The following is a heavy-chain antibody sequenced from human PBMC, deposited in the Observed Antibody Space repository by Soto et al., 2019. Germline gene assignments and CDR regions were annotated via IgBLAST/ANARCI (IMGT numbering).Heavy chain of an antibody. Sequence: PGESLKISCKGSGYSFTSYRIGWVRQMPGKGLEWMGIIYPGDSDTRYSPSFQGQVTISADKSISTAYLQWSSLKASDTAMYYCARHLGDGYNSGYFDYWGQGTLVTVSS. D-gene: IGHD5-12*01. J-gene: IGHJ4*02. CDR1: GYSFTSYR. CDR3: ARHLGDGYNSGYFDY. V-gene: IGHV5-51*01. CDR2: IYPGDSDT.